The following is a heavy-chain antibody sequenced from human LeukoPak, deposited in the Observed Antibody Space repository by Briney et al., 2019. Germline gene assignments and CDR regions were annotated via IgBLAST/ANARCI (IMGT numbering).Heavy chain of an antibody. D-gene: IGHD1-26*01. CDR3: ARVRGSKQFDY. CDR1: GFTFSSFW. CDR2: IKQDGSEK. V-gene: IGHV3-7*01. J-gene: IGHJ4*02. Sequence: PGGSLRLSCAASGFTFSSFWMSWVRQAPGKGLEWVANIKQDGSEKYYVDSVKGRFTISRDNAKNSLYLQMNSLRAEDTAVYYCARVRGSKQFDYWGQGTLVTVSS.